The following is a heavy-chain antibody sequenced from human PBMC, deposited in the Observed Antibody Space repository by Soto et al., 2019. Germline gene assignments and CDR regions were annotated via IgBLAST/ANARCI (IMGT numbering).Heavy chain of an antibody. D-gene: IGHD1-20*01. Sequence: EMQLVESGGGLVQPGGSLRLSCVASGLSFRHYWVHWVRQAPGKGLEWVSRINTDGTYTSNADPVKGRFTISRDNAKNTLYLQMNSLRVEDTAVYFGAGFGYDWNGWDWGPGTLVTVSS. J-gene: IGHJ4*02. V-gene: IGHV3-74*01. CDR3: AGFGYDWNGWD. CDR1: GLSFRHYW. CDR2: INTDGTYT.